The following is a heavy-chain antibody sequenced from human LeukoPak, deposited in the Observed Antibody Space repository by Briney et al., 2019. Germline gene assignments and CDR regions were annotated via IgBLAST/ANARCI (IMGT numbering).Heavy chain of an antibody. CDR2: ISYDGSNK. D-gene: IGHD6-19*01. CDR1: GFIFTSYG. CDR3: ARDIRNYQWLAWGGWAYYFDY. J-gene: IGHJ4*02. V-gene: IGHV3-30*03. Sequence: AGGSLRLSCTASGFIFTSYGMHWVRQAPGKGLEWVAVISYDGSNKYYADSVKGRFTISRDNSKNTLYLQMNSLRAEDTAVYYCARDIRNYQWLAWGGWAYYFDYWGQGTLVTVSS.